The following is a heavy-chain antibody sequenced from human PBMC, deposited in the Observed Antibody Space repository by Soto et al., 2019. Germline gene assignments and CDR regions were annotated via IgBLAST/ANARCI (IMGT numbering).Heavy chain of an antibody. CDR1: GFTFSSYG. Sequence: QVQLVESGGGVVQPGRSLRLSCAASGFTFSSYGMHWVRQAPGKGLEWVAVISYDGSNKYYADSVKGRFTISRDNSKNTLYLQMNSLRAEDTAVYYCAKEGPPVLRFLEWLSTAFDYWGQGTLVTVSS. CDR3: AKEGPPVLRFLEWLSTAFDY. D-gene: IGHD3-3*01. V-gene: IGHV3-30*18. CDR2: ISYDGSNK. J-gene: IGHJ4*02.